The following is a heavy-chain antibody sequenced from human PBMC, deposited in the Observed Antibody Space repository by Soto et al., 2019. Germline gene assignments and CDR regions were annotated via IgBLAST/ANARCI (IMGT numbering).Heavy chain of an antibody. D-gene: IGHD6-19*01. CDR2: IIPILGIA. Sequence: QVQLVQSGAEVKKPGSSVKVSCKASGGTFSSYTISWVRQAPGQGLEWMGRIIPILGIANYAQKFQGRVTITADKSTSKAYMEVSSLISEDTAVYYGASDRYEESLAVAELRYWGQGTLVTVSS. V-gene: IGHV1-69*02. CDR1: GGTFSSYT. J-gene: IGHJ4*02. CDR3: ASDRYEESLAVAELRY.